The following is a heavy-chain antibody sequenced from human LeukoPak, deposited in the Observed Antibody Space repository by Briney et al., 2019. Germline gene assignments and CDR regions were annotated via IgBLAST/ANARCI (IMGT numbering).Heavy chain of an antibody. CDR1: GGSISSYY. Sequence: PSETLSLTCTVSGGSISSYYWSWIRQPAGKGLEWIGRIYTSGSTNYNPSLKSRVTMSVDTSKNQFSLKLSSVTAADTAVYFCARGPTGSMVRGVITGKSDYWGQGTLVTVSS. D-gene: IGHD3-10*01. J-gene: IGHJ4*02. CDR3: ARGPTGSMVRGVITGKSDY. CDR2: IYTSGST. V-gene: IGHV4-4*07.